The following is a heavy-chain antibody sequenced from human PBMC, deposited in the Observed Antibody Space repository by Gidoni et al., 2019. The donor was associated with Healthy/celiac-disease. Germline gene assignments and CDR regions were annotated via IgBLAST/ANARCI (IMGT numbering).Heavy chain of an antibody. V-gene: IGHV1-46*01. D-gene: IGHD5-12*01. J-gene: IGHJ4*02. Sequence: QVQLVQSGAEVKKPGASVKVSCKASGYTFTSSYMHWVRQAPGQGLEWMGIINPSGGSTSYAQKFQGRVTMTRDTSTSTVYMELSSLRSEDTAVYYCARDRRDGYNSVRIDYWGQGTLVTVSS. CDR3: ARDRRDGYNSVRIDY. CDR2: INPSGGST. CDR1: GYTFTSSY.